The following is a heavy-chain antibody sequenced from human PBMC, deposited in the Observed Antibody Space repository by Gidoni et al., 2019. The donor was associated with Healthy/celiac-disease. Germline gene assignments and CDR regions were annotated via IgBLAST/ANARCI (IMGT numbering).Heavy chain of an antibody. Sequence: QVQLVQSGAEVKKPGALVKVSCKASGYTFTSYGIRWVRQDPGQGLEWMGWISAYNGNTNYAQKLQGRVTMTTDTSTSTAYMELRSLRSDDTAVYYCARDDSTIFGVGPHYFDYWGQGTLVTVSS. CDR3: ARDDSTIFGVGPHYFDY. CDR2: ISAYNGNT. V-gene: IGHV1-18*01. J-gene: IGHJ4*02. CDR1: GYTFTSYG. D-gene: IGHD3-3*01.